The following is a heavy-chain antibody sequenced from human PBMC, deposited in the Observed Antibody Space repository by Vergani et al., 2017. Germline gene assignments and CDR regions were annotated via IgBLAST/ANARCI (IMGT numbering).Heavy chain of an antibody. CDR2: IIPIFGTT. CDR3: ARVAVAGTLSEDYFDY. CDR1: GYTFTGYY. Sequence: QVQLVQSVTEVEKPGASVKVSCKASGYTFTGYYIHWVRQAPGQGLEWMGRIIPIFGTTSYAQKFQGRVTILADESTSTAYMELSSLRSEDTAVYYCARVAVAGTLSEDYFDYWGQGTLVVVSS. V-gene: IGHV1-69*18. D-gene: IGHD6-19*01. J-gene: IGHJ4*02.